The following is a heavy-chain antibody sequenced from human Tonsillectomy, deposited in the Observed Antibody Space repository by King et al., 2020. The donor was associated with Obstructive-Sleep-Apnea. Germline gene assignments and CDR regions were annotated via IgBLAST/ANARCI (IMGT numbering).Heavy chain of an antibody. CDR2: IYHSGST. Sequence: VPLQESGPGLVKPSETLSLTCTVSGYSISSGYYWGWIRQPPGKGLEWIGSIYHSGSTYYNPSLKSRVTISVDTSKNQFSLKLSSVTAADTAVYYCARNRADYYDSSGSPSVRFDYWGQGTLVTVSS. V-gene: IGHV4-38-2*02. J-gene: IGHJ4*02. CDR1: GYSISSGYY. CDR3: ARNRADYYDSSGSPSVRFDY. D-gene: IGHD3-22*01.